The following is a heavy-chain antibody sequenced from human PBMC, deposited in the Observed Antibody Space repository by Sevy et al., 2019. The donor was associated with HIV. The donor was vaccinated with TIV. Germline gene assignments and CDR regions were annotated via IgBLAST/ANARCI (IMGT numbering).Heavy chain of an antibody. CDR3: AGENAWGRGYS. D-gene: IGHD1-26*01. J-gene: IGHJ4*02. V-gene: IGHV4-59*08. CDR1: GGSITSLY. Sequence: SETLSLTCTVSGGSITSLYWNWIRQPPGKGLEWITNIYYNGHSNYNPSLKSRVTLSLDTSKNQFSLRLSSVTAADTAMYYCAGENAWGRGYSWGQGTLVTVSS. CDR2: IYYNGHS.